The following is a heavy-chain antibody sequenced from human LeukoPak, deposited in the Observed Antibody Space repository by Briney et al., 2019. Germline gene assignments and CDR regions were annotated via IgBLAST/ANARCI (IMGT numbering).Heavy chain of an antibody. CDR1: GSGFTFGNFA. J-gene: IGHJ6*03. Sequence: GGSLRLSCEVSGSGFTFGNFAMSWVRQAPGKGLEWVSGISGSGYYTYYADSVKGRSTISRDNSKNTLYIQMNSLRAEDTAVYYCAKDGSWGDYYFYFYMDVWGKGTTVTVSS. D-gene: IGHD3-16*01. V-gene: IGHV3-23*01. CDR3: AKDGSWGDYYFYFYMDV. CDR2: ISGSGYYT.